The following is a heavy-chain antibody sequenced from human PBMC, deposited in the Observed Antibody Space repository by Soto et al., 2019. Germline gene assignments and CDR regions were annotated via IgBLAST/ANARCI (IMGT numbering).Heavy chain of an antibody. Sequence: QVQLVESGGGVVQPGRSLRLSCAASGFTFSSYGMHWVRQAPGKGLEWVAVVWYDGSNKYYADSVKGRFTNSRDNSKNTLYLQMNSLRAADKAVYYCERGDWNYPFHYWGQGTLVTVSS. CDR1: GFTFSSYG. D-gene: IGHD1-7*01. CDR3: ERGDWNYPFHY. CDR2: VWYDGSNK. J-gene: IGHJ4*02. V-gene: IGHV3-33*01.